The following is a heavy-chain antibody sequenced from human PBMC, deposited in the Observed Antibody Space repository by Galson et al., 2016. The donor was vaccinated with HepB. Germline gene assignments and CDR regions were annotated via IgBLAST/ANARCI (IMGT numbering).Heavy chain of an antibody. J-gene: IGHJ4*02. V-gene: IGHV2-5*02. CDR3: AHRRRYNNNWYTFDY. D-gene: IGHD6-13*01. Sequence: PALVKPTQTLTLTCTFAGFSLSTSGVGVGWIRQPPGKAPECLAFIFWDDDKRHSPSLKSRLTITKDTSKNQVVLTMTNLGPVDTATYFCAHRRRYNNNWYTFDYWGQGIPVTVSP. CDR2: IFWDDDK. CDR1: GFSLSTSGVG.